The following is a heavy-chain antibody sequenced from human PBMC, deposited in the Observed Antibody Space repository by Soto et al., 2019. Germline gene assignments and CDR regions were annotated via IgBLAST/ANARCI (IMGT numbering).Heavy chain of an antibody. V-gene: IGHV3-33*01. CDR3: ARDVAATILPMALDY. CDR1: GFTFSSYG. CDR2: IWYDGSNK. J-gene: IGHJ4*02. D-gene: IGHD6-25*01. Sequence: GGSLRLSCAASGFTFSSYGMHWVRQAPGKGLEWVAVIWYDGSNKYYADSVKGRFTISRDNSKNTLYLQMNSLRAEDTAVYYCARDVAATILPMALDYWGQGTLVTVSS.